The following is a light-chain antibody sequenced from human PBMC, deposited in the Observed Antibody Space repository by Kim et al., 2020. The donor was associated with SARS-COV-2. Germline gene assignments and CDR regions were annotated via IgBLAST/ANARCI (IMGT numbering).Light chain of an antibody. CDR2: EAS. Sequence: DIPMTQSPSTLSASVGDRVTITCRASQSIGRWLAWYQQKPGQAPKVLMYEASTLESGVPSRFSGSGSGTDFTLTITNLQPDDFATYYCQQYHSYSTFGQGTKVDIK. J-gene: IGKJ1*01. V-gene: IGKV1-5*03. CDR3: QQYHSYST. CDR1: QSIGRW.